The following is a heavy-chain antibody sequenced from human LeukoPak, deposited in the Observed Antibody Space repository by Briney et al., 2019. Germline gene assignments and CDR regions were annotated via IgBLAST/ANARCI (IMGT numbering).Heavy chain of an antibody. Sequence: GGPLRLSCAASGFTFDDYTMHWVRQAPGKGLEWVSLISYNGGSIYYADSVRGRFTISRDNSKNSLYLQMNSLRTEDTALYYCAKDVGSSGWYFHYWGQGTLVTVSS. CDR3: AKDVGSSGWYFHY. D-gene: IGHD6-19*01. V-gene: IGHV3-43*01. CDR2: ISYNGGSI. CDR1: GFTFDDYT. J-gene: IGHJ4*02.